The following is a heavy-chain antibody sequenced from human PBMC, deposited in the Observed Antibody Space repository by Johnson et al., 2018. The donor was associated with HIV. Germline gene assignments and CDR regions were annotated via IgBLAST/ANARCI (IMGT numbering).Heavy chain of an antibody. CDR3: ASGVTARAPLLI. J-gene: IGHJ3*02. V-gene: IGHV3-30*03. CDR2: ISFDGNLK. CDR1: GLSFSNFG. D-gene: IGHD6-6*01. Sequence: QVQLVESGGGVVQPGKSLTLSCVGSGLSFSNFGIHWVRQAPGKGPEWVAVISFDGNLKKYADSVKGRFTISRDNSKNTLYLQMIILRPKDTAMYYCASGVTARAPLLIWGQGTMVTVSS.